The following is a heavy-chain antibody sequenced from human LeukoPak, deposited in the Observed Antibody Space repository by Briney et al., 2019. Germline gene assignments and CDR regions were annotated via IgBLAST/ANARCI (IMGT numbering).Heavy chain of an antibody. CDR2: ISSNGGST. D-gene: IGHD3-9*01. CDR1: GFTFSSYA. J-gene: IGHJ4*02. Sequence: GGSLRLSCAASGFTFSSYAMHWVRQAPGKGLEYVSAISSNGGSTYYANSVKGRFTISRDNSKNTLYLQMGSLRAEDMAVYYCARGRYFDWLFSDYWGQGTLVTVSS. CDR3: ARGRYFDWLFSDY. V-gene: IGHV3-64*01.